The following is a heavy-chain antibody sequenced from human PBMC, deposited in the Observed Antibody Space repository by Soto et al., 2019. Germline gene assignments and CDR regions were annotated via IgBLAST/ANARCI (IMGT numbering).Heavy chain of an antibody. J-gene: IGHJ6*02. CDR1: GGTFSSYA. CDR2: IIPIFGTA. D-gene: IGHD6-6*01. CDR3: ARGRRIAARPEPLMDV. V-gene: IGHV1-69*06. Sequence: ASVKVSCKASGGTFSSYAISWVRQAPGQGLEWMGGIIPIFGTANYAQKFQGRVTITADKSTSTAYMELSSLRSEDTAVYYCARGRRIAARPEPLMDVWGQGTTVTVYS.